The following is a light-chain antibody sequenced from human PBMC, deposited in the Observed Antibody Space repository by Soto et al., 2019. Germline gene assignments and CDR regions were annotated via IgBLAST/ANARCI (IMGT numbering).Light chain of an antibody. Sequence: EIVMTQSPATLTVSPGERATLSCRASQSAGTNLAWYQQKPGQAPRLLIHGAFTRATGIPARFSGSGSGTDFTLTISRLEPEDFAVFYCQQYGSSITFGQGTRLEIK. CDR3: QQYGSSIT. J-gene: IGKJ5*01. CDR2: GAF. V-gene: IGKV3-15*01. CDR1: QSAGTN.